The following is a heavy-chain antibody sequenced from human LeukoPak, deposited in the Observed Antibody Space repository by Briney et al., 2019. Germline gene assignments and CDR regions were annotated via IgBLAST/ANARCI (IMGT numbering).Heavy chain of an antibody. CDR3: ARDTGGGWFGDPFDY. Sequence: SETLSLTCTVSGGSISSYYWSWIRQPPGKGLEWIGYIYYSGSTNYNPSLKSRVTISVDTSKNQFSLKLSSVTAADTAVYYCARDTGGGWFGDPFDYWGQGTLVTVSS. J-gene: IGHJ4*02. V-gene: IGHV4-59*12. CDR1: GGSISSYY. CDR2: IYYSGST. D-gene: IGHD3-10*01.